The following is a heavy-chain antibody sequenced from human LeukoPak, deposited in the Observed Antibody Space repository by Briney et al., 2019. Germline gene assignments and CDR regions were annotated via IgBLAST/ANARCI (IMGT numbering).Heavy chain of an antibody. CDR2: IYYSGNT. CDR1: GGSISSGGYY. J-gene: IGHJ6*02. Sequence: SETLSLTCTVSGGSISSGGYYWRWIRQAPGRGLEWIGYIYYSGNTNYNPSLKSRVTMLIDTSRNQFSLKLTSVTAADTAVYYCARAYCRTSSCYDASGGMDVWGQGTTVIVSS. D-gene: IGHD2-2*01. CDR3: ARAYCRTSSCYDASGGMDV. V-gene: IGHV4-61*08.